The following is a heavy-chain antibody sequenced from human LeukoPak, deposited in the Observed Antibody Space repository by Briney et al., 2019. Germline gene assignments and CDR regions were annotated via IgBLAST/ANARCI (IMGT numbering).Heavy chain of an antibody. J-gene: IGHJ4*02. CDR1: GFTFISYS. Sequence: GGSLRLSCAASGFTFISYSMNWVRQAPGKGLQWVSSISSSTTYIYYADSVKGRFTISRDNAKNSLYLQMNSLRAEDTAVYYCAGGDYGAPFDYWGQGTLVTVSS. CDR2: ISSSTTYI. CDR3: AGGDYGAPFDY. D-gene: IGHD4-17*01. V-gene: IGHV3-21*01.